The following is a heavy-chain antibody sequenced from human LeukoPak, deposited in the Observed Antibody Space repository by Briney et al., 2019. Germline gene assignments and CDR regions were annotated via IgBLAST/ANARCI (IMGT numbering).Heavy chain of an antibody. J-gene: IGHJ4*02. D-gene: IGHD1-26*01. V-gene: IGHV4-59*01. CDR2: IYDSGST. CDR1: GGSISTYY. CDR3: ARGRGSYSANDY. Sequence: SETLSLTCIVSGGSISTYYWSWIRQPPGKGLEWIGYIYDSGSTNYDPSLKSRVTISVDTSENQFSLKLSSVTAADQGVDYCARGRGSYSANDYWGQGTLVTVSS.